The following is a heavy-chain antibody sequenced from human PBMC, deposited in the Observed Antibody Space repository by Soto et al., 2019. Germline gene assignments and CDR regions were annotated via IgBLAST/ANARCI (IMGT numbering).Heavy chain of an antibody. CDR2: IYHSGGT. V-gene: IGHV4-30-2*01. Sequence: QLQLQESGSGLVKPSQTLSLTCAVSGDSISSGGYSWNWIRQPPGKGLEWIGYIYHSGGTDYNPSLRSRVTITVYSTNNQFSLKLSSVTAADTAVYYCARDSRSGYYLDYWCQGTLVTVSS. CDR1: GDSISSGGYS. J-gene: IGHJ4*02. D-gene: IGHD3-22*01. CDR3: ARDSRSGYYLDY.